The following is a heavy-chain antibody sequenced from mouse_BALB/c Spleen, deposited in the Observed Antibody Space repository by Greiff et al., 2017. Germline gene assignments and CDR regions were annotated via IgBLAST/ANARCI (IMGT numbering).Heavy chain of an antibody. CDR2: IYPGNSDT. D-gene: IGHD1-1*01. Sequence: VQLQQSGTVLARPGASVKMSCKASGYTFTSYWMHWVKQRPGQGLEWIGAIYPGNSDTSYNQKFKGKAKLTAVTSTSTAYMELSSLTNEDSAVYYCTRPHYGSSFDYWGQGTTLTVSS. V-gene: IGHV1-5*01. CDR1: GYTFTSYW. J-gene: IGHJ2*01. CDR3: TRPHYGSSFDY.